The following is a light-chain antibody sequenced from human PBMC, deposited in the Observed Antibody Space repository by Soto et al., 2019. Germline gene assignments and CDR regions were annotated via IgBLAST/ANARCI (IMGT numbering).Light chain of an antibody. CDR1: QSVSSY. CDR3: QQRSNWPRT. J-gene: IGKJ1*01. V-gene: IGKV3-11*01. CDR2: AAS. Sequence: PGERATLSCRASQSVSSYLAWYQQKPGQAPRLLVYAASNRATGIPARFSGSGSGTDFTLTISSLEPEDFAIYYCQQRSNWPRTFGQGTKVEI.